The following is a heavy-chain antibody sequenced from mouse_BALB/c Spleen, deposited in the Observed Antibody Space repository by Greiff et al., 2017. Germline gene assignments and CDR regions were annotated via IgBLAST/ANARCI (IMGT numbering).Heavy chain of an antibody. CDR1: GFYIKDYY. V-gene: IGHV14-1*02. D-gene: IGHD1-2*01. Sequence: VQLQQSGAELVRPGALVKLSCKASGFYIKDYYMHWVKQRPEQGLEWIGWIDPENGDTRYDPKFQGKASITADTSSNTAYLQLSSLTSEDTAVYYCARSAGDAMDYWGQGTTVTVSS. CDR3: ARSAGDAMDY. J-gene: IGHJ4*01. CDR2: IDPENGDT.